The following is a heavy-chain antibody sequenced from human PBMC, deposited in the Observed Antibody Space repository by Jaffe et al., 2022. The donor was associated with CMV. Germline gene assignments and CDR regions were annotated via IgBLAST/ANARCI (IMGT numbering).Heavy chain of an antibody. CDR2: INNGGNT. J-gene: IGHJ4*02. CDR3: AKEAPYCGGDCYWLLDY. V-gene: IGHV3-23*01. D-gene: IGHD2-21*02. Sequence: EVQLLESGGGLVQPGGSLRLSCAASGFTFSSYTMTWVRQAPGKGLEWVSAINNGGNTYYADSVKGRFTISRDNSKNTLYLQMDSLRAEDTAVYYCAKEAPYCGGDCYWLLDYWGQGTLVTVSS. CDR1: GFTFSSYT.